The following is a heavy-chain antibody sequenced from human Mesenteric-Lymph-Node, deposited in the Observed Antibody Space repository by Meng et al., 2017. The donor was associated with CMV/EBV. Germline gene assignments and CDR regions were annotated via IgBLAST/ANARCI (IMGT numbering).Heavy chain of an antibody. V-gene: IGHV3-23*01. CDR1: GFTFTSYA. CDR3: AKDLHH. J-gene: IGHJ5*02. CDR2: ISGSGDST. Sequence: GESLKISCAASGFTFTSYAMSWVRQAPGKGLEWLSAISGSGDSTYYADSVRGRFTISRDNSKNTLYLQMHSLRAEDTAIYYCAKDLHHWGQGTLVTVSS.